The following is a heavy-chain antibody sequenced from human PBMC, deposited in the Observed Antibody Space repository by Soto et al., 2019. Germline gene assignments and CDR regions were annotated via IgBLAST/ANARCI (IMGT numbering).Heavy chain of an antibody. CDR2: IIPIFGTA. CDR1: GGTFSSYA. J-gene: IGHJ4*02. V-gene: IGHV1-69*06. CDR3: ARFVPPGYSSPPVGSY. Sequence: WASVKVSCKASGGTFSSYAISWVRQAPGQGLEWMGGIIPIFGTANYAQKFQGRVTMTADTSTSTAYMELRSLRSDDTAVYYCARFVPPGYSSPPVGSYWGQGTLVTVSS. D-gene: IGHD6-13*01.